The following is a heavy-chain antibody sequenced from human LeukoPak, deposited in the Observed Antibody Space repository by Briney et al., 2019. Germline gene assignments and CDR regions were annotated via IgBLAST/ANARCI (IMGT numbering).Heavy chain of an antibody. J-gene: IGHJ4*02. V-gene: IGHV3-21*01. CDR2: ISSSSSYI. CDR1: GFTFSRYS. Sequence: PGGSLRLSCAASGFTFSRYSMNWVRQAPGKGLEWVSSISSSSSYIYYADSVRGRFTISRDNAKNSLYLQMNSLRAEDTAVYYCAKDRDGGELYRVLFDYWGQGTLVTVSS. D-gene: IGHD5-24*01. CDR3: AKDRDGGELYRVLFDY.